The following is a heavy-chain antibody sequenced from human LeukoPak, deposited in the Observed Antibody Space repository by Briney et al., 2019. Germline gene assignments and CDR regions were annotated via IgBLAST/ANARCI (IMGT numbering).Heavy chain of an antibody. V-gene: IGHV3-9*01. D-gene: IGHD6-19*01. CDR3: AKDQHYTVAGTDY. CDR1: GFTFDDYA. CDR2: ISWNSGSI. J-gene: IGHJ4*02. Sequence: PGRSLRLSCAASGFTFDDYAMHWVRQAPGKGLEWVSGISWNSGSIGYADSVKGRFTISRDNAKNSLYLQMNSLRAEDTALYYCAKDQHYTVAGTDYWGQGTLVTASS.